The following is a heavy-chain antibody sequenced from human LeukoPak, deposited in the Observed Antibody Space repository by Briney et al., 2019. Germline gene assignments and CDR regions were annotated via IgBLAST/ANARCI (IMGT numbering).Heavy chain of an antibody. CDR1: GGSISSYY. CDR2: IYTSGST. D-gene: IGHD6-19*01. V-gene: IGHV4-4*07. J-gene: IGHJ6*03. CDR3: ARARPPGAVAGTRHYYYYMDV. Sequence: PSETLSLTCTVSGGSISSYYWSWIRQPAGKGLEWIGRIYTSGSTNYNPSLKSRATMSVDTSKNQCSLTLSSVPAPDTAVYYCARARPPGAVAGTRHYYYYMDVWGKGTTVTVSS.